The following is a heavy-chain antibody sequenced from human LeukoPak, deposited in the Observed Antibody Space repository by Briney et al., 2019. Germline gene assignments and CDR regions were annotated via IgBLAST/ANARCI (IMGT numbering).Heavy chain of an antibody. J-gene: IGHJ4*02. D-gene: IGHD1-26*01. V-gene: IGHV1-46*01. CDR3: ARGEGYRVGAWWYFDY. Sequence: GASVTVSCKASGYTFTTYYLHWVRQAPGQGLEWMGIINPNAGDTGYARKFLGRVTMTRDTSTSTVYVELSSLRSEDTAVYYCARGEGYRVGAWWYFDYWGQGTLVTVSS. CDR1: GYTFTTYY. CDR2: INPNAGDT.